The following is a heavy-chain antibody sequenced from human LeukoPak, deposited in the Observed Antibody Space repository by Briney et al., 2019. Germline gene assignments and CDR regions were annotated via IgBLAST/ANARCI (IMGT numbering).Heavy chain of an antibody. CDR1: GGSISNSNSY. CDR2: IYYSGST. D-gene: IGHD2-15*01. Sequence: PSETLSLTCTVSGGSISNSNSYWGWIRQSPGKGLEWIANIYYSGSTYYNPSLKSRLTISVDTSENQFSLKLSSVTAADTAVYYCARVVVPGWFDPWGQGNLVTVSS. V-gene: IGHV4-39*07. J-gene: IGHJ5*02. CDR3: ARVVVPGWFDP.